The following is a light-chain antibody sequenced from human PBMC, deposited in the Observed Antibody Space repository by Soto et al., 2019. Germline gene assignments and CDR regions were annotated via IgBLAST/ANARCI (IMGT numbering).Light chain of an antibody. J-gene: IGKJ5*01. CDR3: HQYGSSPPLT. CDR1: QSVSSSY. V-gene: IGKV3-20*01. Sequence: EMVLTQSPGTLSLSPGERATLSCRASQSVSSSYLAWDQQKPGQAPRLLIYGASSRATGIPDGFSGSGSGTDFTLTIIRLEPEDFAVYYCHQYGSSPPLTFGQGTRLEI. CDR2: GAS.